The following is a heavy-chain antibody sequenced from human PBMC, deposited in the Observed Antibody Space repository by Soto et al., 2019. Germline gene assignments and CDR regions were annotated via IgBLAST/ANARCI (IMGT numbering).Heavy chain of an antibody. Sequence: GGSLRLSCAASGFTFSNYAMHWFRQAPGNGLEWVAVISYDGSDKYNANSVKGRFTISRDNSKNTLYLQMNSLRAEDTAVYYCARDTGPNGYNYYYFGMDVWGQGTTVTVSS. J-gene: IGHJ6*02. CDR2: ISYDGSDK. V-gene: IGHV3-30-3*01. CDR3: ARDTGPNGYNYYYFGMDV. CDR1: GFTFSNYA. D-gene: IGHD5-18*01.